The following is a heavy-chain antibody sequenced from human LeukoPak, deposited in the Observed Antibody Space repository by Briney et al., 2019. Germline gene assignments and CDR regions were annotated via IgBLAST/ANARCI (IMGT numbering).Heavy chain of an antibody. D-gene: IGHD3-10*01. CDR2: ISSSGSTI. V-gene: IGHV3-48*03. J-gene: IGHJ4*02. CDR1: GFTFSSYE. Sequence: PGGSLGLSCAASGFTFSSYEMNWVRQAPGKGLEWVSYISSSGSTIYYADSVKGRFTISRDNAKNSLYLQMNSLRAEDTAVYYCASVLYGSGTAYWDQGTLVTVSS. CDR3: ASVLYGSGTAY.